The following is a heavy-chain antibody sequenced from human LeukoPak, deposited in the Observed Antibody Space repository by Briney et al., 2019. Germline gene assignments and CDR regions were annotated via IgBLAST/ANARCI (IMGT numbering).Heavy chain of an antibody. CDR3: ARGSWSSSIDY. Sequence: PGGSLRLSCEGSAFIFSGHWMNWVRQTPGKGLEWVASIKEDGSERQYVDSVKGRFSISRDNTKGSLFLQLNSLRAEDTAVYYCARGSWSSSIDYWGQGTLVTVSS. J-gene: IGHJ4*02. D-gene: IGHD6-6*01. CDR2: IKEDGSER. V-gene: IGHV3-7*03. CDR1: AFIFSGHW.